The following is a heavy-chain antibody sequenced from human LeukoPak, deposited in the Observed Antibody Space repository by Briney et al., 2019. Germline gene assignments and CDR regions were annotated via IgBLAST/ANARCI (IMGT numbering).Heavy chain of an antibody. D-gene: IGHD3-16*01. CDR2: IYYSGST. CDR3: ARAPRGRNYYYYMDV. J-gene: IGHJ6*03. Sequence: SETLSLTCTVSGGAMSSYYWSWIRQPPGKGLDWVGYIYYSGSTNYNPSLKSRVTISVGTSKNQFSLNLTSVTAAGTAIYYCARAPRGRNYYYYMDVWGKGTTVTVSS. CDR1: GGAMSSYY. V-gene: IGHV4-59*01.